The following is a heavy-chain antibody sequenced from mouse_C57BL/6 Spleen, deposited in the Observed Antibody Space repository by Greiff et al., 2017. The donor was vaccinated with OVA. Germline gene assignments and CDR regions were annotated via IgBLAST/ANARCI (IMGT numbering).Heavy chain of an antibody. D-gene: IGHD3-2*02. CDR2: IEPANGST. J-gene: IGHJ4*01. V-gene: IGHV1-69*01. Sequence: QVQLQQPGAELVMPGASVKLSCKASGYTFTGYWMDWVKQRPGQGLEWIGEIEPANGSTNYNQKFKGKATLTVDKSSSTAYMQLSSLTSEDSAVYYCARGASSCLYYYAMDYWGQGTSVTVSS. CDR3: ARGASSCLYYYAMDY. CDR1: GYTFTGYW.